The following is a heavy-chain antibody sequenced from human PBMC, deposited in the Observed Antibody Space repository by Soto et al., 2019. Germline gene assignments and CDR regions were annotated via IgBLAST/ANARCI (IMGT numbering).Heavy chain of an antibody. Sequence: GASVKVSGKASGYTFTSYAMHWLLQAPGQRLEWMGWINAGNGNTKYSQKFQGRVTITRDTSASTAYMELSSLRSEDTAVYYCARDEGYPGIVRATIFFAFDIWGQGTMVTVSS. CDR3: ARDEGYPGIVRATIFFAFDI. CDR2: INAGNGNT. D-gene: IGHD1-26*01. V-gene: IGHV1-3*01. CDR1: GYTFTSYA. J-gene: IGHJ3*02.